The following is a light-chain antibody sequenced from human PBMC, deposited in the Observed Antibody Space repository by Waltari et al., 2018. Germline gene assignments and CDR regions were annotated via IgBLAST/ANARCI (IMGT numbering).Light chain of an antibody. CDR1: SSNLGFNI. Sequence: SVLTHTPSASGTPVQRVTPPCSGGSSNLGFNIVSCYTQVPGTAPKLLILPDKQRPWGVPDRFSGSKSGSSASLAISGLESEDEADYYRAAWDDDLNGGVFGGGTKVTVL. V-gene: IGLV1-44*01. CDR2: PDK. CDR3: AAWDDDLNGGV. J-gene: IGLJ3*02.